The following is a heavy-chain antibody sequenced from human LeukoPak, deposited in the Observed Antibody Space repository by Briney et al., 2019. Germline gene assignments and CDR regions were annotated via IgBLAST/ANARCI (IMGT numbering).Heavy chain of an antibody. CDR3: ARGLAAAGTRGPY. V-gene: IGHV3-21*01. D-gene: IGHD6-13*01. CDR2: ISSTGAYI. CDR1: GFTFSSYA. J-gene: IGHJ4*02. Sequence: GESLRLSCAASGFTFSSYAMSWVRQAPGKGLEWVSSISSTGAYIYYADSLKGRFTISRDNAKNSLYLQMNSLRADDTAVYYCARGLAAAGTRGPYWGQGTLVTVSS.